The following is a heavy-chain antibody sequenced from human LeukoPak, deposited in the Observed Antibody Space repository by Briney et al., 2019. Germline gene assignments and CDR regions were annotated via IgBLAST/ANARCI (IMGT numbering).Heavy chain of an antibody. V-gene: IGHV1-8*02. Sequence: ASVKVSCKASGGTFSSYAISWVRQAPGQGLDWMGWMNPSSGNTGYAQKFQGRVTMTRNISISTAYMELSSLRSDDSAVYFCARGRPHPDWGTGTTVTVSS. J-gene: IGHJ6*04. CDR1: GGTFSSYA. CDR3: ARGRPHPD. CDR2: MNPSSGNT.